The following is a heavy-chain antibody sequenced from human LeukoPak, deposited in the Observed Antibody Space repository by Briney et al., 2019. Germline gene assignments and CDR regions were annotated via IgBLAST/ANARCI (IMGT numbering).Heavy chain of an antibody. CDR1: GFTFSSYS. CDR3: ARALYDSSGYYSHFDY. CDR2: IGRSSSFI. J-gene: IGHJ4*02. V-gene: IGHV3-21*01. D-gene: IGHD3-22*01. Sequence: PGGSLRLSCAASGFTFSSYSMNWVRQAPGKGLEWVSSIGRSSSFIYYADSVKGRFTISRDNAKSSLYLQMNSLRAEDTAVYYCARALYDSSGYYSHFDYWGQGTLVTVSS.